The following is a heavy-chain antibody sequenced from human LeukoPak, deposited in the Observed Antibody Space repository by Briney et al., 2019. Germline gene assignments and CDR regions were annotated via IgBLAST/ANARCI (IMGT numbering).Heavy chain of an antibody. CDR3: ARESVGWLQSRGPFDY. D-gene: IGHD5-24*01. Sequence: GGSLRLSCAASGFTFSSYAMSWVRQAPGKGLVWVSRINSDGSSTSYADSVKGRFTISRDNAKNTLYLQMNSLRAEDTAVYYCARESVGWLQSRGPFDYWGQGTLVTVSS. CDR2: INSDGSST. CDR1: GFTFSSYA. J-gene: IGHJ4*02. V-gene: IGHV3-74*01.